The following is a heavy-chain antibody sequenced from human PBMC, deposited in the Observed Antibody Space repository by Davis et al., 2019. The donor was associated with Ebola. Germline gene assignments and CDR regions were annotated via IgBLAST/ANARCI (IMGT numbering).Heavy chain of an antibody. Sequence: GESLKISCAASGFTFSSYGMHWVRQAPGKGLEWVAVIWYDGSNKYYADSVKGRFTISRDNSKNTLYLQMNSLTAEDTAVYYCARGPGYSGLDPWGQGTLVTVSS. V-gene: IGHV3-33*01. J-gene: IGHJ5*02. D-gene: IGHD1-26*01. CDR1: GFTFSSYG. CDR3: ARGPGYSGLDP. CDR2: IWYDGSNK.